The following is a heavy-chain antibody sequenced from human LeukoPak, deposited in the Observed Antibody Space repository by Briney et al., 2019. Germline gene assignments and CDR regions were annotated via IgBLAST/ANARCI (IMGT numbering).Heavy chain of an antibody. CDR1: GFXFSSYG. J-gene: IGHJ4*02. D-gene: IGHD3-10*01. Sequence: GGSLRLSCAASGFXFSSYGMHWVRQAPGKGREWVAVISYDGSNKYYADSVKGRFTISRDNSKNTLYLQMNSLRAEDTAVYYCAKDGGSGSYYNRAFDYWGQGTLVTVSS. CDR3: AKDGGSGSYYNRAFDY. CDR2: ISYDGSNK. V-gene: IGHV3-30*18.